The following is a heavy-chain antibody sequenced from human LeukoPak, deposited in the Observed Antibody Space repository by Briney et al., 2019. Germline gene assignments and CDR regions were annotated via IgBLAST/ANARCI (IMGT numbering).Heavy chain of an antibody. CDR2: IYSGGST. CDR3: ARDNFWSGYCFDY. CDR1: GFNGSSSY. J-gene: IGHJ4*02. V-gene: IGHV3-53*01. D-gene: IGHD3-3*01. Sequence: GGSLRLSCAASGFNGSSSYMSCVRQDPGKGLEWVSVIYSGGSTYYADSVKVRFTISRDNSKNTLYLQMNSLRGGDTGVYYCARDNFWSGYCFDYWRRGTVIIVTA.